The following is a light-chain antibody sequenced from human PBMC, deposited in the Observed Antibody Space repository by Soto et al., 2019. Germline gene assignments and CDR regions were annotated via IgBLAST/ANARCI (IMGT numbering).Light chain of an antibody. CDR1: QSISNY. V-gene: IGKV1-39*01. J-gene: IGKJ3*01. CDR3: LQRSNWGFT. CDR2: AAS. Sequence: DIQMTQSPSSLSASVGDRVTITCRASQSISNYLNWYQQKPGKAPNLLIYAASSLQSGVPSRFSGSGSGTDFTLTISSLQPEDFVVYYCLQRSNWGFTFGPGTKVDIK.